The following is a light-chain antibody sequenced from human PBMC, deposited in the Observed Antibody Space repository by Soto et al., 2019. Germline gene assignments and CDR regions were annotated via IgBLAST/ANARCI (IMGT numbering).Light chain of an antibody. CDR3: QQYGSSPPIT. J-gene: IGKJ5*01. V-gene: IGKV3-20*01. CDR1: QSLNSSY. Sequence: VLKQSPGTLSLYQGERATLSCRASQSLNSSYLAWYQQKPGQAPRLLIYDASSRATGIPDRFSGSGSGTDFTLTISRLEPEDSAVYYCQQYGSSPPITFGHRRLLEV. CDR2: DAS.